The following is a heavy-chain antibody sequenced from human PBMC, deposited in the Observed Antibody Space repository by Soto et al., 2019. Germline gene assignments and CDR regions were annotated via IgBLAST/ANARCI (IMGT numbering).Heavy chain of an antibody. CDR2: ISYDGGLQ. CDR3: VSDRGYGHASVPYS. CDR1: GFTFTSYG. J-gene: IGHJ4*02. V-gene: IGHV3-30*03. Sequence: QAHLVESGGGVVQPGRSLRLSCAASGFTFTSYGMHWVRQAPGTRLEWVAVISYDGGLQHYADSVKGRFTISRDNSKNVVLRQMNGLRAEDTAVYYCVSDRGYGHASVPYSWGQGTLVSVSS. D-gene: IGHD5-18*01.